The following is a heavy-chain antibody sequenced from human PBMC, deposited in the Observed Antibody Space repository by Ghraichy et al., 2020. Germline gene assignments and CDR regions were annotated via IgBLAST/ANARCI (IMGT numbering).Heavy chain of an antibody. CDR2: INHSGST. D-gene: IGHD2-2*01. V-gene: IGHV4-34*01. Sequence: SETLSLTCAVYGGSFSGYYWSWIRQPPGKGLEWIGEINHSGSTNYNPSLKSRVTISVDTSKNQFSLKLSSVTAADTAVYYCARGVPAAMKTKDWFDPWGQGTLVTVSS. CDR1: GGSFSGYY. CDR3: ARGVPAAMKTKDWFDP. J-gene: IGHJ5*02.